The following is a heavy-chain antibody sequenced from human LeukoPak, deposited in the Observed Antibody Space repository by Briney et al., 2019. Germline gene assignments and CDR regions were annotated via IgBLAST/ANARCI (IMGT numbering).Heavy chain of an antibody. V-gene: IGHV4-59*12. CDR2: IYYSGST. J-gene: IGHJ5*02. CDR1: GGSISSYY. D-gene: IGHD6-13*01. CDR3: ARRVGSSSWYLALGWFDP. Sequence: SETLSLTCTVSGGSISSYYWSWIRRPPGKGLEWIGYIYYSGSTNYNPSLKSRVTISVDTSKNQFSLKLSSVTAADTAVYYCARRVGSSSWYLALGWFDPWGQGTLVTVSS.